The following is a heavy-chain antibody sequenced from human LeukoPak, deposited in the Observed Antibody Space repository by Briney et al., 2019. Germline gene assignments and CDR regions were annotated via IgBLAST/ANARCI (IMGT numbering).Heavy chain of an antibody. CDR3: AKDMYYYGSGSYSAFDY. CDR1: GFTFSSYE. CDR2: ISSSGSTI. J-gene: IGHJ4*02. V-gene: IGHV3-48*03. D-gene: IGHD3-10*01. Sequence: PGGSLRLSCAASGFTFSSYEMNWVRQAPGKGLEWVSYISSSGSTIYYADSVKGRFTISRDNAKNSLYLQMNSLRAEDTALYYCAKDMYYYGSGSYSAFDYWGQGTLVTVSS.